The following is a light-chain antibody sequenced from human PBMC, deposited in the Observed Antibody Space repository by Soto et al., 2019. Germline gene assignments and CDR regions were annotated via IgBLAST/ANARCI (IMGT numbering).Light chain of an antibody. CDR2: DAS. CDR1: QIISSS. Sequence: LTQSPATLSLSPGERATLSCRATQIISSSLAWYQQKPGQAPRLLIYDASNRATGIPARFSGSGSGTDFTLTITSLEPEDFAVYYCQQRFNWPFTFGGGTKVDIK. CDR3: QQRFNWPFT. J-gene: IGKJ4*01. V-gene: IGKV3-11*01.